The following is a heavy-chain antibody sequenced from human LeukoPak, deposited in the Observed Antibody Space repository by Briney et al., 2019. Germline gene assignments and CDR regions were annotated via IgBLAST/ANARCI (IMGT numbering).Heavy chain of an antibody. J-gene: IGHJ4*02. V-gene: IGHV4-34*01. Sequence: SETLSLTCAVYGGSFSGYYWSWIRQPPGKGLEWIGEINHSGSTNYNPSLKSRVTISVDTSKNQFSLKLSSVTAADTAVYYCARWSGWYSNDYWGQGTLVTVSS. CDR2: INHSGST. CDR3: ARWSGWYSNDY. CDR1: GGSFSGYY. D-gene: IGHD6-19*01.